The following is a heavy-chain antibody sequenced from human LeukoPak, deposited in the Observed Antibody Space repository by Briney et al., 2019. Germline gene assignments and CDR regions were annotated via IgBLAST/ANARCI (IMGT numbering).Heavy chain of an antibody. J-gene: IGHJ3*02. CDR2: ISGSGGST. V-gene: IGHV3-23*01. CDR1: GFTFSNYA. Sequence: QTGGSLRLSCAASGFTFSNYAMTWVRQAPGKGLEWVSSISGSGGSTYYADSVKGRFTISRDNSKNTLYLQMNSLRAEDTAVYYCVFEGRADAFDIWGQGTMVTVSS. D-gene: IGHD3-10*01. CDR3: VFEGRADAFDI.